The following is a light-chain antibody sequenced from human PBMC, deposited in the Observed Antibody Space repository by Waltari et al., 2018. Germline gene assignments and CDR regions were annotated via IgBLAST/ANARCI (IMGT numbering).Light chain of an antibody. CDR2: AAS. V-gene: IGKV1-39*01. CDR3: QQSYTTPPMYT. J-gene: IGKJ2*01. Sequence: DIQMTQSPSSLSASVGDRVTITCRASQNIDSDLNWYQQKPGKAPRRLIYAASSWQRGVPSRFSGSGSGTDFTLTVSSLQPEDFAMYYCQQSYTTPPMYTFGQGTKLEIK. CDR1: QNIDSD.